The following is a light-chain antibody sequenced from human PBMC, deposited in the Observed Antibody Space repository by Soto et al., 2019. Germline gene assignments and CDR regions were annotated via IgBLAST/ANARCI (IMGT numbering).Light chain of an antibody. J-gene: IGLJ2*01. CDR1: SSDIGGYHY. Sequence: QSALTQPASVSGSPGQSITISCTGTSSDIGGYHYVSWFQQHPGKAPKLIIYDVNNRPSGVSNRFSGSKSGTTASLTISGLHAEDEAEYFCSSYAGTNTLLVFGGGTKLTGL. CDR3: SSYAGTNTLLV. CDR2: DVN. V-gene: IGLV2-14*01.